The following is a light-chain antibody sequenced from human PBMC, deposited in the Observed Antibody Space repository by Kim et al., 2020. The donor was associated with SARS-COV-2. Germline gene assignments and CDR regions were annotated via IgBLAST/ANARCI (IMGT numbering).Light chain of an antibody. J-gene: IGKJ1*01. CDR2: GAS. Sequence: EIVLTQSPGTLSLSPGERATLSCRASQSVSSSYLAWYQQKPGQAPRLLIYGASSRATGIPDRFSGSGSGTDFTLTINRLEPEDFAVYYCQQYGSSPPWTFGQRTKVEIK. CDR1: QSVSSSY. CDR3: QQYGSSPPWT. V-gene: IGKV3-20*01.